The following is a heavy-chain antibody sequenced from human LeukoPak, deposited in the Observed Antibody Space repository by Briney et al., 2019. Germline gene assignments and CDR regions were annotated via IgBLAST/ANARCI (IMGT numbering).Heavy chain of an antibody. D-gene: IGHD2-2*01. J-gene: IGHJ6*04. Sequence: SVKVSCKASGGTFSSYAISWVRQAPGQGLEWMGRIIPILGIANYAQKFQGRVTITADKSTSTAYMELSSLRSEDTAVYYCAREGPLYCSSTSCYGYYYGMDVWGKGTTVTVSS. V-gene: IGHV1-69*04. CDR2: IIPILGIA. CDR3: AREGPLYCSSTSCYGYYYGMDV. CDR1: GGTFSSYA.